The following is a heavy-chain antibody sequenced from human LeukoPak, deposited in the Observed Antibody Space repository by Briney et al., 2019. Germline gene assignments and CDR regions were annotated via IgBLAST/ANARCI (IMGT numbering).Heavy chain of an antibody. CDR1: GYTFTSYG. Sequence: ASVKVSCKASGYTFTSYGISWVRQAPGQGLEWMGWISAYNGNTNYAQKLQGRVTMTTDTSTSAAYMELRSLRSDDTAVYYCAREGPSLWFGEPYGMDVWGQGTTVTVSS. CDR2: ISAYNGNT. J-gene: IGHJ6*02. V-gene: IGHV1-18*01. CDR3: AREGPSLWFGEPYGMDV. D-gene: IGHD3-10*01.